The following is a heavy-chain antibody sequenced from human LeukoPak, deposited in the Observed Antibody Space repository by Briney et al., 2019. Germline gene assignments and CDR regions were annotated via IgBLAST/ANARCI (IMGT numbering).Heavy chain of an antibody. CDR3: ARRAVVPATYPNDAFDI. CDR1: GGSFSGYY. V-gene: IGHV4-34*01. J-gene: IGHJ3*02. Sequence: SETLSLTCAVYGGSFSGYYWSWIRQPPGKGLEWIGEINHSGSTNYNPSLKSRVTISVDTSKNQFSLKLSSVTAADTAVYYCARRAVVPATYPNDAFDIWGQGTLVTVSS. CDR2: INHSGST. D-gene: IGHD2-2*01.